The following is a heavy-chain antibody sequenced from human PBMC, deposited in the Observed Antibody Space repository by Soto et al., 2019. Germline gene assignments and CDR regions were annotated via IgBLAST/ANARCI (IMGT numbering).Heavy chain of an antibody. Sequence: GGSLRLSCAASGFTFSSYAMHWVRQAPGKGLECVSAISSNGGSTYYANSVKGRFTISRDNSKNTLYLQMGSLRDEDMAVYYCAQDHYIHCYGLSCFDYWGQGTLVTVPS. V-gene: IGHV3-64*01. CDR3: AQDHYIHCYGLSCFDY. CDR1: GFTFSSYA. CDR2: ISSNGGST. J-gene: IGHJ4*02. D-gene: IGHD2-2*01.